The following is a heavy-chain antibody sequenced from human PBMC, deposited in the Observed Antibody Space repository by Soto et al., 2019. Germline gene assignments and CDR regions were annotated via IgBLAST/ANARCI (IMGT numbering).Heavy chain of an antibody. CDR2: IIPILGIA. Sequence: SVEVSCKASGGTFSSYTISWVRQAPGQGLEWMGRIIPILGIANYAQKFQDRVTITADKSTSTAYMELSSLRSEDTAVYYCASATLGYCSGGSCNNWFDPWGQGTLVTVS. J-gene: IGHJ5*02. CDR3: ASATLGYCSGGSCNNWFDP. D-gene: IGHD2-15*01. V-gene: IGHV1-69*02. CDR1: GGTFSSYT.